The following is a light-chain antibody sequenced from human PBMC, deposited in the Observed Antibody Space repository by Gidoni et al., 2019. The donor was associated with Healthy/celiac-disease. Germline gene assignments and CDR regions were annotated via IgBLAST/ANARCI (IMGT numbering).Light chain of an antibody. V-gene: IGKV1-33*01. CDR2: DAS. CDR1: QDISNY. J-gene: IGKJ3*01. Sequence: DIKLIQLPSSLSASAGDRVTITCQASQDISNYLNWYQQKPGKAPKLLIYDASNLETGVPSRFSGSGSGTDFTFTISSLQPEDIATYYCQQYDNLPFTFXPXTKVDIK. CDR3: QQYDNLPFT.